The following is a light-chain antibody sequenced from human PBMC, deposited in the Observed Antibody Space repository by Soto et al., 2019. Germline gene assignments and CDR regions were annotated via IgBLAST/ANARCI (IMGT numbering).Light chain of an antibody. V-gene: IGLV2-18*02. Sequence: QSALTQPPSVSGSPGQSVTISCTGTSTDFVTYNRVSWYQQPPGTAPKLIVYEASNRPSGVSYRFSGSRSDNTASLTISGLQAEDEADYYCSPYTTFRTVLFGGGTKLTVL. CDR3: SPYTTFRTVL. CDR2: EAS. CDR1: STDFVTYNR. J-gene: IGLJ2*01.